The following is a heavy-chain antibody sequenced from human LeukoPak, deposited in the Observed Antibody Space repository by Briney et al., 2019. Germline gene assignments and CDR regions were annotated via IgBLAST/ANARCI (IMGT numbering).Heavy chain of an antibody. CDR3: ARDLMT. CDR1: GGSFSGKY. CDR2: ITHSGST. J-gene: IGHJ4*02. V-gene: IGHV4-34*01. Sequence: SETLSLTCAVYGGSFSGKYWTWIRQPPHKGLEWIGEITHSGSTYYNPSLKSRVTISVDTSGNQFSLKLNSVTAADTAVYYCARDLMTWGQGTLGTVSS.